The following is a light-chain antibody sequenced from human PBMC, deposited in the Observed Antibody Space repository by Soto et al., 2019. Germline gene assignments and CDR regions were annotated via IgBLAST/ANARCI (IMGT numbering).Light chain of an antibody. Sequence: QSVLTQPASVSGSPGQSITISCTGTSSDVGGYNYVSWYQQHPGKAPKLMIYDVSNRPSGVSNRFSGSKSGNTASLTISGLQAEDEADYYCSSYTSRYTLVFGGGTKLTV. CDR1: SSDVGGYNY. V-gene: IGLV2-14*01. CDR3: SSYTSRYTLV. J-gene: IGLJ2*01. CDR2: DVS.